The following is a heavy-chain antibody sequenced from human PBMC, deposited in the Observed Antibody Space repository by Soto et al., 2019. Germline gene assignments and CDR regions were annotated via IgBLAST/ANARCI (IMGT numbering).Heavy chain of an antibody. CDR3: ASDFRTRGWFRQAGNFAMDV. CDR1: GYPYTNSY. Sequence: QVQLVQSGAEVRKPGASVKVSCKASGYPYTNSYMNWVRQAPGQGLEWMGWIHPNTGGTNYAQKFQGRVTMTRDTSVSTVYMALNRLTSDDTAIYFCASDFRTRGWFRQAGNFAMDVWGQGTTVTVS. J-gene: IGHJ6*02. D-gene: IGHD6-19*01. CDR2: IHPNTGGT. V-gene: IGHV1-2*02.